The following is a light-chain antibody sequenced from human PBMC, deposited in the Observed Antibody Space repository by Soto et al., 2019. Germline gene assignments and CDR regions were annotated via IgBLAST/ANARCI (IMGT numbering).Light chain of an antibody. CDR3: SSYTSSSTWV. CDR1: SSDVGGYNY. J-gene: IGLJ3*02. CDR2: DVN. V-gene: IGLV2-14*03. Sequence: QAVVTQPASVSGSPGQSITISCTGTSSDVGGYNYVSWYQHHPGKAPKLMIYDVNYRPSGVSNRFSGSKSGNTASLTVSGLQAEDEADYYCSSYTSSSTWVFGGGTKLTVL.